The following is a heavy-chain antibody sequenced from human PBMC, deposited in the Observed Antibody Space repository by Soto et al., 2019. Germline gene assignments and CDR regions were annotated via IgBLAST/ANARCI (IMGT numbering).Heavy chain of an antibody. CDR2: IIPIFGTA. Sequence: SVKVSCKASGGTFSSYAISWVRQAPGQGLEWMGGIIPIFGTANYAQKFQGRVTITADESTSTAYMELSSLRSEDTAVYYCAREGSYSNSSAYWGQGTLVTVSS. CDR1: GGTFSSYA. CDR3: AREGSYSNSSAY. J-gene: IGHJ4*02. D-gene: IGHD4-4*01. V-gene: IGHV1-69*13.